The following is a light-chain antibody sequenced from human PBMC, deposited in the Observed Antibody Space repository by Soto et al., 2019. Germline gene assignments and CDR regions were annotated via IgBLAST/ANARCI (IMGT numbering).Light chain of an antibody. V-gene: IGKV3-15*01. Sequence: EIVLTQSPATLSLSPGARATLSCRASQSVSSNLAWYQQKPGQAPRLLIYGASTRATGIPARFSGSGSGTEFTLTISSLQSEDFAVYYCQQYNNWPRTFGQGTKVDIK. CDR2: GAS. CDR1: QSVSSN. J-gene: IGKJ1*01. CDR3: QQYNNWPRT.